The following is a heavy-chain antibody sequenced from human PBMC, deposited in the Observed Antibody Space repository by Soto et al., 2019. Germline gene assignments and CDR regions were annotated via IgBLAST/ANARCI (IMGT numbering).Heavy chain of an antibody. CDR3: AYLSPPPTGYSHPWGYYYYMDV. V-gene: IGHV3-23*01. CDR2: ISGSGGST. J-gene: IGHJ6*03. Sequence: GGSLRLSCAASGFTFSSYAMSWVRQAPGKGLEWVSAISGSGGSTYYADSVKGRFTISRDNSKNTLYLQMNSLRAEDTAVYYCAYLSPPPTGYSHPWGYYYYMDVWGKGTTVTVSS. CDR1: GFTFSSYA. D-gene: IGHD3-9*01.